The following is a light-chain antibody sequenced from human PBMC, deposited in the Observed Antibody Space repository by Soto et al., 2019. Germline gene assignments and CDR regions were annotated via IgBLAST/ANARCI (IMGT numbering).Light chain of an antibody. CDR3: TQGTHRPLS. J-gene: IGKJ4*01. Sequence: DVVTTESPLSLPVTLGQPSSISCSSRQQLVYSAGNAYLNGFQQSPGQSPRRLIPKVSNRDSRVTDRFSGSRSGTDITLNISRVEAEDVGVSYFTQGTHRPLSFGGGNTVYSK. CDR2: KVS. V-gene: IGKV2-30*01. CDR1: QQLVYSAGNAY.